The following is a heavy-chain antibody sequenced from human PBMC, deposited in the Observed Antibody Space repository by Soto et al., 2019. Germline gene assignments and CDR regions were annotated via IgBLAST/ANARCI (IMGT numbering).Heavy chain of an antibody. Sequence: GGSLRLSCAASGFTFSSYAMSWVRQAPGKGLEWVSAISGSGGSTYYEDTVKGRFTISRYNTKRMTYLQMNSMRAEYPDVYYCATDPPAFDYGFRSGNYTGFYYYCMDVWGQGTKVTVSS. V-gene: IGHV3-23*01. J-gene: IGHJ6*02. CDR2: ISGSGGST. D-gene: IGHD3-3*01. CDR1: GFTFSSYA. CDR3: ATDPPAFDYGFRSGNYTGFYYYCMDV.